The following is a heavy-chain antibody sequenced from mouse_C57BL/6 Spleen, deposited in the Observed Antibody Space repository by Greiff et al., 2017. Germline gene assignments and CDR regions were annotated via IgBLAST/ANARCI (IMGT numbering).Heavy chain of an antibody. CDR3: AREGNYGYYAMGY. Sequence: QVQLQQPGAELVRPGSSVKLSCKASGYTFTSYWMHWVKQRPIQGLEWIGNIDPSDSDTHYNQKFKDKATLTVDKSSTTAYMQLSSLTSEDSAVYYCAREGNYGYYAMGYWGQGTSVTVSS. CDR2: IDPSDSDT. D-gene: IGHD2-1*01. J-gene: IGHJ4*01. V-gene: IGHV1-52*01. CDR1: GYTFTSYW.